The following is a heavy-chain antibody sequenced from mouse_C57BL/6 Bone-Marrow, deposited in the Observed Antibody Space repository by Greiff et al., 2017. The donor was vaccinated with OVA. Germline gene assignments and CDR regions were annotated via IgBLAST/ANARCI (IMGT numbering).Heavy chain of an antibody. J-gene: IGHJ3*01. Sequence: QVQLKQPGAELVKPGASVKLSCKASGYTFTSYWMQWVKQRPGQGLEWIGEIDPSDSYTNYNQKFKGKATLTVDTSSSTAYMQLSSLTSEDSAVYYCARSAYYYGSSYGFAYWGQGTLVTVSA. V-gene: IGHV1-50*01. CDR2: IDPSDSYT. D-gene: IGHD1-1*01. CDR1: GYTFTSYW. CDR3: ARSAYYYGSSYGFAY.